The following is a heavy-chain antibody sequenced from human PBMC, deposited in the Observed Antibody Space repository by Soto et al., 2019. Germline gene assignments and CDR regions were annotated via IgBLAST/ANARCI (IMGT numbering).Heavy chain of an antibody. J-gene: IGHJ4*02. V-gene: IGHV3-23*01. Sequence: GGSLRLSCAVSGFTFSSYAMSWVRQAPGKGLEWVSAISGSGGSTYYADSVKGRFTISRDNSKNTLYLQMNSLRAEDTAVYYCANFNFVTGTTHFDYWGQGTLVTVSS. CDR1: GFTFSSYA. CDR3: ANFNFVTGTTHFDY. D-gene: IGHD1-7*01. CDR2: ISGSGGST.